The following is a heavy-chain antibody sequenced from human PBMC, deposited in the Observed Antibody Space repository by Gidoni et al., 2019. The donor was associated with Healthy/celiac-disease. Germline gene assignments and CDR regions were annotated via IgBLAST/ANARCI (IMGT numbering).Heavy chain of an antibody. Sequence: HVQLVESGGDVVKPGRYLRRSCAASGCPFSSYGMHWFRQAPVKGLEWVAFISYDGSNKYYADSVKGRFTISRDNSQNTLYLQMNSLRAEDTAVYYCAKDTPLNYYVSSGYFSHPDYWGQGTLVTVSS. D-gene: IGHD3-22*01. J-gene: IGHJ4*02. CDR2: ISYDGSNK. CDR3: AKDTPLNYYVSSGYFSHPDY. V-gene: IGHV3-30*18. CDR1: GCPFSSYG.